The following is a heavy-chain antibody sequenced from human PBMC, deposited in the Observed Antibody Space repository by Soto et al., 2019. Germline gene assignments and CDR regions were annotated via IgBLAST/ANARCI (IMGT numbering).Heavy chain of an antibody. CDR1: GGSFSGYY. J-gene: IGHJ4*02. D-gene: IGHD3-3*01. V-gene: IGHV4-34*01. CDR3: ARHGTTIFGVVMLAKVGY. CDR2: INHSGST. Sequence: SETLSLTCAVYGGSFSGYYWSWIRQPPGKGLEWIGEINHSGSTYYNPSLKSRVTISVDTSKNQFSLKLSSVTAADTAVYYCARHGTTIFGVVMLAKVGYWGQGTLVTVSS.